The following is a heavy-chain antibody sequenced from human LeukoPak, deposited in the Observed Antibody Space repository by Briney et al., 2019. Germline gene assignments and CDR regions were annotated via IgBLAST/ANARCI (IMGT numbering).Heavy chain of an antibody. CDR2: IGTAGDT. CDR3: ARAGDYVHADPPFDY. V-gene: IGHV3-13*01. Sequence: GGSLRLSCAASGFTFSSYDMHWVRQATGKGLEWVSAIGTAGDTYYPGSVKGRFTISRENAKNSLYLQMNSLRAGDTAVYYCARAGDYVHADPPFDYWGQGTLVTVSS. CDR1: GFTFSSYD. J-gene: IGHJ4*02. D-gene: IGHD4-17*01.